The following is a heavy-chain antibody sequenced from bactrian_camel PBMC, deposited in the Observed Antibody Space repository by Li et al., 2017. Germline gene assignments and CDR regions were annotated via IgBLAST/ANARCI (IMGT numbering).Heavy chain of an antibody. D-gene: IGHD7*01. CDR1: GFTFSTYF. Sequence: HVLLVESGGGLVQPGGSLRLSCASSGFTFSTYFMSWVRQAPGKGLEWLSSIYKDGNKTYYADSVKGRFTISRDNAKNSLYLQMNSLKSEDTALYYCASQNSFWWYAYWGQGTQVTVS. J-gene: IGHJ4*01. CDR2: IYKDGNKT. CDR3: ASQNSFWWYAY. V-gene: IGHV3-2*01.